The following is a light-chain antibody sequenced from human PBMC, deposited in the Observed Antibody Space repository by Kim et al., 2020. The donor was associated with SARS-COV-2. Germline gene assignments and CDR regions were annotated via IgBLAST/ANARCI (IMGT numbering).Light chain of an antibody. CDR1: KLGDKY. J-gene: IGLJ1*01. CDR3: QAWDSSTYV. CDR2: QDS. V-gene: IGLV3-1*01. Sequence: VSPGQTASITCSGDKLGDKYACWYQQKPGPSPVLVIYQDSKRPSGIPERFSGSNSGNTATLTISGTQAMDEADYYCQAWDSSTYVFGTGTKVTVL.